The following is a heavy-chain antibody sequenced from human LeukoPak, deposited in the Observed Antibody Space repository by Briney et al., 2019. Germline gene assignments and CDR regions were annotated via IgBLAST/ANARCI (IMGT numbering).Heavy chain of an antibody. CDR3: ARPLYSSGWYVFGY. CDR2: INHSGST. Sequence: SETLSLTCAVYGGSFSGYYWSWIRQPPGKGLEWIGEINHSGSTNYNPSLKSRVTISVDTSKNQFSLKLSSVTAADTAVYYCARPLYSSGWYVFGYWGQGTLVTVSS. J-gene: IGHJ4*02. D-gene: IGHD6-19*01. CDR1: GGSFSGYY. V-gene: IGHV4-34*01.